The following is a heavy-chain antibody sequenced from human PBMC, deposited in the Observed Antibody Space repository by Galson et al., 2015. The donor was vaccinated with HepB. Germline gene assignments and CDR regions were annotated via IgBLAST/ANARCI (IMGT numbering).Heavy chain of an antibody. CDR3: ANSWGHYYDFWSGYHPPYYFDY. D-gene: IGHD3-3*01. Sequence: SLRLSCAASGFTFSSYAMSWVRQAPGKGLEWVSAISGSGGRTYYADSVKGRFTISRDNSKNTLYLQMNSLRAEDTAVYYCANSWGHYYDFWSGYHPPYYFDYWGQGTLVTVSS. J-gene: IGHJ4*02. V-gene: IGHV3-23*01. CDR1: GFTFSSYA. CDR2: ISGSGGRT.